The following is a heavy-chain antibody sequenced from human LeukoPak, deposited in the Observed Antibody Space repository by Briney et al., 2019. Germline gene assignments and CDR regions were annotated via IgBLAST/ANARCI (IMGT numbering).Heavy chain of an antibody. CDR3: ATAAGGYVFNWFDP. CDR2: FDPEDGET. J-gene: IGHJ5*02. Sequence: ASVKVSCKVSGYTLTVLSMHWVRQAPGKGLEWMGGFDPEDGETIYAQKFQGRVTMTEDTSTDTAYMELSSLRSEDTAVYYCATAAGGYVFNWFDPWGQGTLVTVSS. D-gene: IGHD3-16*01. CDR1: GYTLTVLS. V-gene: IGHV1-24*01.